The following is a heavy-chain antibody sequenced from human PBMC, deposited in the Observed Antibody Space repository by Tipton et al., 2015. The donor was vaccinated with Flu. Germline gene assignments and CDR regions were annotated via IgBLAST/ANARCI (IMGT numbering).Heavy chain of an antibody. CDR2: MNPNSGNT. CDR1: GYTFTSYD. D-gene: IGHD3-22*01. V-gene: IGHV1-8*01. J-gene: IGHJ5*02. CDR3: ARAGPSYYDSSGPSNWFDP. Sequence: QLVQSGAEVKKPGASVKVSCKASGYTFTSYDINWVRQATGQGLEWMGWMNPNSGNTGYAQKFQGRVTMTRNTSISTAYMELSSLRSEDTAVYYCARAGPSYYDSSGPSNWFDPWGQGTLVTVSS.